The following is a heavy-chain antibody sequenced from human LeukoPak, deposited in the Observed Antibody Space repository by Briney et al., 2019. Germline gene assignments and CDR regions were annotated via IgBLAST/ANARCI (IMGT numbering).Heavy chain of an antibody. D-gene: IGHD3-16*02. J-gene: IGHJ4*02. V-gene: IGHV3-15*01. Sequence: PGGSLRLSCAASGFTFSNAWMSWVRQAPGKGLEWVGRIKSKTDGGTTDYAAPVKGRFTISRDDSKNTLYLQMNSLKTEDTAVYYCTTGTMIKFGGVIVRDYWGQGTLVTVSS. CDR1: GFTFSNAW. CDR2: IKSKTDGGTT. CDR3: TTGTMIKFGGVIVRDY.